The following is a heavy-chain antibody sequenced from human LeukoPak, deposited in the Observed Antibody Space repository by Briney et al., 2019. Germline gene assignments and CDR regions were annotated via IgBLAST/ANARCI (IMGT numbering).Heavy chain of an antibody. CDR1: GFTFSSYA. CDR3: ARDQADSSLDY. V-gene: IGHV3-30-3*01. CDR2: ISYGGSNK. J-gene: IGHJ4*02. D-gene: IGHD6-13*01. Sequence: GGSLRLSCAASGFTFSSYAMHWVRQAPGKGLEWVAVISYGGSNKYYADSVKGRFTISRDNSKNTLYLQMNSLRAEDTAVYYCARDQADSSLDYWGQGTLVTVSS.